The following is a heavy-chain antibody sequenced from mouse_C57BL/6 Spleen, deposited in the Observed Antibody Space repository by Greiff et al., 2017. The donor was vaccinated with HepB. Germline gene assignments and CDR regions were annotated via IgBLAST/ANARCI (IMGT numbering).Heavy chain of an antibody. J-gene: IGHJ1*03. CDR1: GYTFTSYW. CDR2: IDPSDSYT. Sequence: QVQLQQSGAELVMPGASVKLSCKASGYTFTSYWMHWVKQRPGQGLEWIGEIDPSDSYTNYNQKFKGKSTLTVDKSSSTAYMQLSSLTSEDSAVYYCARGGDFPWYFDVWGTGTTVTVSS. CDR3: ARGGDFPWYFDV. V-gene: IGHV1-69*01.